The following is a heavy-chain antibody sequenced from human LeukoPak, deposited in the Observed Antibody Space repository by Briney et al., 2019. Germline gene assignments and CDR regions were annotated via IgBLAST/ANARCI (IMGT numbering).Heavy chain of an antibody. D-gene: IGHD4-23*01. CDR1: GFVFSTHS. CDR2: ISSSSGDI. CDR3: VRDADGGNSWFDS. J-gene: IGHJ5*01. V-gene: IGHV3-21*01. Sequence: GGSLRLSCAASGFVFSTHSMNWVRQAPGKGLEWVSWISSSSGDIYYAESVRGRFTISRDDAKNSLYLKMNNVRDEDTAVYYCVRDADGGNSWFDSWGQGTLVTVSS.